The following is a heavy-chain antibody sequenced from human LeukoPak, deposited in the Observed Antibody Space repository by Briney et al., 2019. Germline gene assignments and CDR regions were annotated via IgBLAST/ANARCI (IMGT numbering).Heavy chain of an antibody. Sequence: GGSLRLSCAASGFTFSSYSMNWVRQARGKGLEWVSYISSSSSTIYYADSVKGRFTISRDNAKNSLYLQMNSLRAEDTAVYYCARAGRGGDGYKAFDYWGQGTLVTVSS. CDR3: ARAGRGGDGYKAFDY. CDR2: ISSSSSTI. V-gene: IGHV3-48*01. J-gene: IGHJ4*02. CDR1: GFTFSSYS. D-gene: IGHD5-24*01.